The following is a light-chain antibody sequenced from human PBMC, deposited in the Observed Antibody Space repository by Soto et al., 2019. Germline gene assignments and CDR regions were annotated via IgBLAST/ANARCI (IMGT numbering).Light chain of an antibody. CDR1: QSVRSY. Sequence: DIVMTQSPATLSLSPGERATLSCRASQSVRSYLAWYQQKPGQAPRLLIYDASNRATGIPARFSGSGSGTDFTLTISSLEPEDFAVYYCQQRSNWPTFGGGTKVDIK. V-gene: IGKV3-11*01. CDR2: DAS. CDR3: QQRSNWPT. J-gene: IGKJ4*01.